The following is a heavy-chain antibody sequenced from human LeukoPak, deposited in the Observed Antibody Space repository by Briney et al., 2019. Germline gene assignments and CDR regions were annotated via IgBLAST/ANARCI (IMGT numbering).Heavy chain of an antibody. CDR1: GFTFSSYA. V-gene: IGHV3-23*01. CDR2: VTDSGDKV. J-gene: IGHJ4*02. Sequence: GGSLRLSCAASGFTFSSYAVTWVRQAPGKGLERVSAVTDSGDKVFYADSVKGRFTISRDNSKNTLYLQMSSLRVEDTAVYYCVKGSGSSGYYPLNYWGQGTLVTVSS. CDR3: VKGSGSSGYYPLNY. D-gene: IGHD3-22*01.